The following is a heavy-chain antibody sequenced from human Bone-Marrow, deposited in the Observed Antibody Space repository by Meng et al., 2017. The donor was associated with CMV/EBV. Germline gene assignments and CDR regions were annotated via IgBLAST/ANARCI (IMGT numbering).Heavy chain of an antibody. D-gene: IGHD6-6*01. CDR3: IIESSSSSPHYYYGMDV. CDR2: IIPIFGTA. J-gene: IGHJ6*02. V-gene: IGHV1-69*05. Sequence: SVKVSCKASGGTFSSYAISWVRQAPGQGLEWMGGIIPIFGTANYAQKFQGRVTITTDESTSTAYMEVSSLRSEDTAVYYCIIESSSSSPHYYYGMDVWGQGTTVTVSS. CDR1: GGTFSSYA.